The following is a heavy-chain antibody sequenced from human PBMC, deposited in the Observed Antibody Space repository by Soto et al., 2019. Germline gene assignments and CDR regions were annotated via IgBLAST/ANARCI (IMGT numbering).Heavy chain of an antibody. Sequence: GASVKVSCKASGYTFTSCYMHWVRQAPGQGLEWMGIINPSGGSTSYAQKFQGRVTMTRDTSTSTVYMELSSLRSEDTAVYYCAGDPVGATYFDYWGQGTLVTVSS. CDR2: INPSGGST. V-gene: IGHV1-46*01. CDR1: GYTFTSCY. D-gene: IGHD1-26*01. J-gene: IGHJ4*02. CDR3: AGDPVGATYFDY.